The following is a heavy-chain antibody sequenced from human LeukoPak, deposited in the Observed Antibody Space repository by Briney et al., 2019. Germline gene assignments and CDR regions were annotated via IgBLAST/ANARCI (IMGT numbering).Heavy chain of an antibody. V-gene: IGHV4-59*01. CDR2: IYYSGST. D-gene: IGHD3-22*01. Sequence: PSETLSLTCTVSGGSISSYYWSWIRQPPGKGLEWIGYIYYSGSTNYNPSLKSRVTISVDTSKNQFSLKLSSVTAADTAVYYCARDYYDSSGFYWFDPWGQGTLVTVSS. J-gene: IGHJ5*02. CDR1: GGSISSYY. CDR3: ARDYYDSSGFYWFDP.